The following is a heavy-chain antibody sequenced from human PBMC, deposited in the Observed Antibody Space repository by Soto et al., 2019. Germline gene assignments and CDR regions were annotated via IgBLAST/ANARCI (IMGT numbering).Heavy chain of an antibody. CDR1: GFAFSTFA. D-gene: IGHD3-22*01. CDR2: ISVSGNNA. J-gene: IGHJ4*02. V-gene: IGHV3-23*01. Sequence: LRLSCAASGFAFSTFAMTWVRQAPGRGLEWVAAISVSGNNAYYADSVKGRFTISRDNSQNSVFLQMSSLRADDTAVYYCARDQLRPGILYSLGVLLPEYGLWGQGTLVTVSS. CDR3: ARDQLRPGILYSLGVLLPEYGL.